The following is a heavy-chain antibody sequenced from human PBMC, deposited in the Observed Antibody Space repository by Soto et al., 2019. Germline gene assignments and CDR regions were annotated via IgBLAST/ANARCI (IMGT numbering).Heavy chain of an antibody. V-gene: IGHV3-23*01. CDR1: GFTFSSYA. D-gene: IGHD3-10*01. J-gene: IGHJ4*02. CDR3: ATPGDNYYVSGSPADY. Sequence: EVQLLESGGGLVQPGGSLRLSCAASGFTFSSYAMSWVRQAPGKGLEWVSAISGSGGSTYYADSVKGRFTISRDNSKNTLYLQMNSLRAEDTAVYYCATPGDNYYVSGSPADYWGQGTLVTVSS. CDR2: ISGSGGST.